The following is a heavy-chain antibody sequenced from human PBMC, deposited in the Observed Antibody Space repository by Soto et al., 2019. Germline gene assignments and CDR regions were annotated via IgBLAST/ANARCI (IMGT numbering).Heavy chain of an antibody. Sequence: GGSLRLSCAASGFTFSSYAMSWVRQAPGKGLEWVAVIWYDGSNKYYADSVKGRFTISRDNSKNTLYLQMNSLRAEDTAVYYCARDRDSFHDAFDIWGQGTMVTVSS. J-gene: IGHJ3*02. CDR1: GFTFSSYA. D-gene: IGHD3-10*01. CDR2: IWYDGSNK. V-gene: IGHV3-33*08. CDR3: ARDRDSFHDAFDI.